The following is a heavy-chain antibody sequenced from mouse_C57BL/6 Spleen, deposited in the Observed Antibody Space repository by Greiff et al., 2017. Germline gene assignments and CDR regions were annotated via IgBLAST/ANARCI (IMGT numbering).Heavy chain of an antibody. Sequence: EVKVEESGAELVKPGASVKLSCTASGFNIKDYYMHWVKQRTEQGLEWIGRIDPEDGETKHAPKFQGKATITADTSSNTAYLQLSSLTSEDTAVYYCASGSAGTGYFDVWGTGTTVTVSS. CDR1: GFNIKDYY. V-gene: IGHV14-2*01. D-gene: IGHD4-1*01. CDR2: IDPEDGET. CDR3: ASGSAGTGYFDV. J-gene: IGHJ1*03.